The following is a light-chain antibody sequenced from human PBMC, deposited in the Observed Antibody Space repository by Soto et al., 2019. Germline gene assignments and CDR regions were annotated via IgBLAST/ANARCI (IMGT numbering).Light chain of an antibody. V-gene: IGKV1-39*01. CDR2: AAS. CDR3: QQTYSIPLT. Sequence: DIQMTQSPSSLSASVGDRVTITCRASQNIRNYLVWYQQKADKAPNLLIYAASSLQSGVPSRFSGSGSGTDFTLTSSSLQPEDCATYYCQQTYSIPLTFGQGTKGDI. J-gene: IGKJ1*01. CDR1: QNIRNY.